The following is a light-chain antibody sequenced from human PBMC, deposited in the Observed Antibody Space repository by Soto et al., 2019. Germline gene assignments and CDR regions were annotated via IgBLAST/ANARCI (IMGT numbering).Light chain of an antibody. CDR3: CAYAGNSIFYV. J-gene: IGLJ1*01. Sequence: QSALTQPASVSGSPGQSITISCTGTSSDVGSYNLVSWYQQYPGKAPKLMIFEVTKRPSGVSNRFSGSKSGNTASLTISGLQAEDEAVYHCCAYAGNSIFYVFGTGTKLTVL. CDR2: EVT. CDR1: SSDVGSYNL. V-gene: IGLV2-23*02.